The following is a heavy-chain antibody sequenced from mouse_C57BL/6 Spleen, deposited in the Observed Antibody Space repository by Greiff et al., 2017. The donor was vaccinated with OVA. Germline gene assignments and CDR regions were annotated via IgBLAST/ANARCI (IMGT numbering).Heavy chain of an antibody. D-gene: IGHD3-2*02. Sequence: VQLQQPGAELVMPGASVKLSCKASGYTFTSYWMHWVKQRPGQGLEWIGELDPSDSYTNYNQKFKGKSTLTVDKSSSTAYMQLSSLTSEDSAVYYCARGSSGPYYAMDYWGQGTSVTVSS. V-gene: IGHV1-69*01. CDR3: ARGSSGPYYAMDY. CDR2: LDPSDSYT. J-gene: IGHJ4*01. CDR1: GYTFTSYW.